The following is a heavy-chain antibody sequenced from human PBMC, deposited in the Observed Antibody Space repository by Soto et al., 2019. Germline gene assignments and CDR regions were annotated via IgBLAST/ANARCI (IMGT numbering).Heavy chain of an antibody. J-gene: IGHJ6*02. Sequence: PSQTLSLTCAISGDSVSSNSAAWNWIRQSPSRGLEWLGRTYYRSKWYNDYAVSVKSRITINPDTSKNQFSLQLNSVTPEDTAVYYCAREGSRVVVPAPNYYYYYGMDVWGQGTTVTVSS. CDR1: GDSVSSNSAA. D-gene: IGHD2-2*01. CDR2: TYYRSKWYN. V-gene: IGHV6-1*01. CDR3: AREGSRVVVPAPNYYYYYGMDV.